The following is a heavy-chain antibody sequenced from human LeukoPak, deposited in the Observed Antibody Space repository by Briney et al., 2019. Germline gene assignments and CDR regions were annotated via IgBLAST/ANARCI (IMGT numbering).Heavy chain of an antibody. Sequence: KPSETLSLTCAVYGGSFSGYYWSWIRQPPGKGLEWIGEINHSGSTNYNPSLKSRVTISVDASKNQFSLKLSSVTAADSAVYYCARGLYIVPSYYYYYYYMDVWGKGTTVTVSS. CDR1: GGSFSGYY. V-gene: IGHV4-34*01. CDR3: ARGLYIVPSYYYYYYYMDV. CDR2: INHSGST. J-gene: IGHJ6*03. D-gene: IGHD1-26*01.